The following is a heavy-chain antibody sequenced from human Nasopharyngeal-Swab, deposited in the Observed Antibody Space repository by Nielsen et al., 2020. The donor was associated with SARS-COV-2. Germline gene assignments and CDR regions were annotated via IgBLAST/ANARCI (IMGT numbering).Heavy chain of an antibody. V-gene: IGHV3-23*01. CDR2: VSDTGAKT. J-gene: IGHJ6*02. Sequence: GESLKISCATWGFDFSTQAMSWVRMAPGKGLEWVAGVSDTGAKTYYADSVKGRFTISRDNSKNTQSLQMNSLRAEDTAVYYCVRPEGVATSFKYYFQYGMDVWGQGTMVTVPS. CDR3: VRPEGVATSFKYYFQYGMDV. D-gene: IGHD5-12*01. CDR1: GFDFSTQA.